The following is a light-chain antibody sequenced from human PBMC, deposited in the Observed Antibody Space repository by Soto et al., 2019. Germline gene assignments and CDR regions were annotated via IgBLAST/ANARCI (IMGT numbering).Light chain of an antibody. CDR3: QSYDGRLSGYV. J-gene: IGLJ1*01. CDR1: SSNIGAGYE. CDR2: ENN. Sequence: QSVLTQPPSVSEAPGQRVTISCTGSSSNIGAGYEAHWYQQVPGTAPKLLIYENNNRPSRVPDRFSGSKSGTSASLGITGLQAEDEAEYYCQSYDGRLSGYVFGTGTKLTVL. V-gene: IGLV1-40*01.